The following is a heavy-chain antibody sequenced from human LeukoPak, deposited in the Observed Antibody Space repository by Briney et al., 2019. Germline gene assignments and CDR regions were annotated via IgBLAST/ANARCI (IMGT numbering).Heavy chain of an antibody. V-gene: IGHV3-30-3*01. CDR1: GFTFSSYA. D-gene: IGHD4-17*01. CDR2: ISYDGSNK. Sequence: PGGSLRLSCAASGFTFSSYAMHWVRQAPGKGLEWVAVISYDGSNKYYADSVKGRFTISRDNAKNSLYLQMNSLRAEDTAVYYCASLGGTVTKVEYFFDYWGQGTLVTVSS. CDR3: ASLGGTVTKVEYFFDY. J-gene: IGHJ4*02.